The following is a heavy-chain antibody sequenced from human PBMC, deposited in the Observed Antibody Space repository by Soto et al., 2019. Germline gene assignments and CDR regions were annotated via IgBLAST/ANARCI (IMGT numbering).Heavy chain of an antibody. CDR1: GFTFRLYT. Sequence: LRLSCAASGFTFRLYTMNWVRQAPGKGLEWVSGFSGGSDSTYYADSVKGRFTMSRDNSKNTLYLHMNSLRVDDTAVYYCARLGGTVGWGQGTLVTVSS. D-gene: IGHD1-26*01. V-gene: IGHV3-23*01. CDR3: ARLGGTVG. J-gene: IGHJ4*02. CDR2: FSGGSDST.